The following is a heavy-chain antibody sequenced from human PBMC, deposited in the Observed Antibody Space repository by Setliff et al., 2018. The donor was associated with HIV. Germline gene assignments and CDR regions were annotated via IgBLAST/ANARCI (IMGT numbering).Heavy chain of an antibody. CDR2: IYQSGSI. CDR1: GYSINSGFS. CDR3: ARPRRVRSRAWYWFDI. Sequence: PSETLSLTCAASGYSINSGFSRAWIRQPPGQGPQWIGSIYQSGSIYYNPSLQSRVTISVDSSKNQFSLNLFSVTAADTAVYYCARPRRVRSRAWYWFDIWGQGRQVTVSS. V-gene: IGHV4-38-2*01. D-gene: IGHD6-19*01. J-gene: IGHJ5*02.